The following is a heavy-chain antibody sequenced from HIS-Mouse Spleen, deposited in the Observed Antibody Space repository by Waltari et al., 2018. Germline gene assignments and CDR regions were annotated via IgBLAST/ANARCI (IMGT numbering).Heavy chain of an antibody. CDR3: AREIPYSSSWYDWYFDL. V-gene: IGHV4-39*07. CDR2: IYYSGGT. Sequence: QLQLQESGPGLVKPSETLSLTCTVSGGSISSSSYYWGWIRQPPGKGLEWIGSIYYSGGTSHNPSLKMRVTISVDTSKNPFSLKLGSVTAADTAVYYCAREIPYSSSWYDWYFDLWGRGTLVTVSS. D-gene: IGHD6-13*01. J-gene: IGHJ2*01. CDR1: GGSISSSSYY.